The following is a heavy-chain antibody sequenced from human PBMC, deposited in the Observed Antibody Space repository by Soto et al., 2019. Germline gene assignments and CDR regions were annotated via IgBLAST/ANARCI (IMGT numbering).Heavy chain of an antibody. V-gene: IGHV3-30-3*01. CDR2: ISYDGSNK. J-gene: IGHJ4*02. Sequence: QVQLVESGGGVVQPGRSLRLSCAASGFTFSSYAIHWVRQAPGKGLEWVAVISYDGSNKYYADSVKGRFTISRDNSKNTLYLQMNSLRAEDTAVYYCARDPGGWYHFDYWGQGTLVTVSS. CDR3: ARDPGGWYHFDY. CDR1: GFTFSSYA. D-gene: IGHD6-19*01.